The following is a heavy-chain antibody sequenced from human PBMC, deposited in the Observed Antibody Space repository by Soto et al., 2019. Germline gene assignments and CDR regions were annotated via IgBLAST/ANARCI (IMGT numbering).Heavy chain of an antibody. CDR1: GYTFTSYA. Sequence: ASVKVSCKASGYTFTSYAMHWVRQAPGQRLEWMGWINAGNGNTKYSQKFQGRVTITRDTSASTAYMELSSLRSEDTAVYYCARAALPPFGPAAIGVYYYYMDVWGKGTTVTVSS. D-gene: IGHD2-2*02. V-gene: IGHV1-3*01. J-gene: IGHJ6*03. CDR3: ARAALPPFGPAAIGVYYYYMDV. CDR2: INAGNGNT.